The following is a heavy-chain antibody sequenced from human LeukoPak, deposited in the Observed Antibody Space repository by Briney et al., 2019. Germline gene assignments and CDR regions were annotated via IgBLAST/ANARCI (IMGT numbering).Heavy chain of an antibody. CDR1: GYSFTTYW. V-gene: IGHV5-51*01. Sequence: GESLKISCKGSGYSFTTYWIGWVRQMPGKGLEWMGIIYPGDSDTRYSPSFQGQVTISADKSISTAYLQWSSLKASDTAMYYCARYVAATGYYFDYWGQGTLVTVSS. J-gene: IGHJ4*02. D-gene: IGHD2-15*01. CDR2: IYPGDSDT. CDR3: ARYVAATGYYFDY.